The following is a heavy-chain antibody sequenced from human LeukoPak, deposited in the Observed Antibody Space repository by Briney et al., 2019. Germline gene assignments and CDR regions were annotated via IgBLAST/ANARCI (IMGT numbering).Heavy chain of an antibody. D-gene: IGHD3-16*01. J-gene: IGHJ4*02. CDR3: ARDLHDYVWGSYFLDY. Sequence: GESLKISCAASGFTFSSYWMSWVRQAPGKGLEWVANIKQDGSEKYYVDSVKGRFTISRDNAKNSLYLQMNSLRAEDTAVYYCARDLHDYVWGSYFLDYWGQGTLVTVSS. V-gene: IGHV3-7*01. CDR1: GFTFSSYW. CDR2: IKQDGSEK.